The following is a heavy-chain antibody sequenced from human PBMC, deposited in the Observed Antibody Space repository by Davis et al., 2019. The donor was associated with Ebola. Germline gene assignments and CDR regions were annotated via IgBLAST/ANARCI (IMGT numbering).Heavy chain of an antibody. CDR3: AKGADLES. J-gene: IGHJ4*02. Sequence: PGGSLRLSCAASGFTFDNYAMTWVRQAPGKGLEWVSSSGTGGNTYYADSIKGRFTISRDNSKSTLYLQMNSLRAEDTATYYCAKGADLESWGQGTLVTVSS. V-gene: IGHV3-23*01. CDR1: GFTFDNYA. CDR2: SGTGGNT.